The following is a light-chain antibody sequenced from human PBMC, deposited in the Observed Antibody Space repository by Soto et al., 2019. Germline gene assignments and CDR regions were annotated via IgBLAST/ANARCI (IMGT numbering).Light chain of an antibody. J-gene: IGKJ2*01. CDR1: HNIDIY. CDR2: AAS. V-gene: IGKV1-39*01. CDR3: QQSYTTPYT. Sequence: DLEMTQSPSSLSASVGDKVTITCRASHNIDIYVNWYQQKPGKAPDLLIFAASSLQRGVPSRFSGSGSGPDFTLTISSLQPEDAATYYCQQSYTTPYTFGQGTKLEIK.